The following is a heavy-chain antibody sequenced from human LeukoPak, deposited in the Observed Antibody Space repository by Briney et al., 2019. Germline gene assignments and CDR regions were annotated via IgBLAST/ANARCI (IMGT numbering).Heavy chain of an antibody. J-gene: IGHJ5*02. CDR2: TYWYDDQ. Sequence: SGPTLVKPTQTLTLTCTFSGFSLSTSGVGVAWMRQSPGQAPEWLAVTYWYDDQRYSPSLKSRLTITKDTSKNQVVLTMTNMDPADTATYHCAHNGLYHWGQGTLVTVSS. V-gene: IGHV2-5*01. D-gene: IGHD2-2*03. CDR1: GFSLSTSGVG. CDR3: AHNGLYH.